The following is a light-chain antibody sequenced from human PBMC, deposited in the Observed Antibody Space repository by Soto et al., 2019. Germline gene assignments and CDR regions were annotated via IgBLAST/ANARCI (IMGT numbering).Light chain of an antibody. CDR3: QQYGTSPLS. V-gene: IGKV3-20*01. CDR1: QTVSSNY. CDR2: SAS. J-gene: IGKJ4*01. Sequence: EIVLTQSPGTLSLSPGERATLSCRASQTVSSNYLAWYQQKPGQAPRLLIYSASTRATGIPDRFSGSGSGTDFTLTISRLEPEDFPLYYCQQYGTSPLSFGGGTNVDIE.